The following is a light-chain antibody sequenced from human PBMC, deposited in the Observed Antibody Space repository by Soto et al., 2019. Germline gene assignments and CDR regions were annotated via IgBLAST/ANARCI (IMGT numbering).Light chain of an antibody. CDR2: DVN. V-gene: IGLV2-14*03. Sequence: SALTQPASVSGSPGQSITISCTGTSSDIGAYNFVSWYQQHPGKAPKLMLYDVNIRPSGVSNRFSGSKSGNTASLTISGLQVEDEADYYCTSWTTSTTMIFGGGTKVTVL. CDR3: TSWTTSTTMI. CDR1: SSDIGAYNF. J-gene: IGLJ2*01.